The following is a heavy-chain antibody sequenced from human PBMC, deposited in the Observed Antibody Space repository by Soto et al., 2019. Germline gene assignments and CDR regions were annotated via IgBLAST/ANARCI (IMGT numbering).Heavy chain of an antibody. CDR2: INPSGGST. V-gene: IGHV1-46*01. CDR3: ARENWFDP. CDR1: GYRFTSYY. Sequence: QVQLVQSGAEVKKPGASVKVSCKASGYRFTSYYIHWVRQAPGQGLEWMGVINPSGGSTTYAQEFQDRVTMTRDTSTSTVSMDLRGLRSEDTAVYYCARENWFDPWGQGTLVTVSS. J-gene: IGHJ5*02.